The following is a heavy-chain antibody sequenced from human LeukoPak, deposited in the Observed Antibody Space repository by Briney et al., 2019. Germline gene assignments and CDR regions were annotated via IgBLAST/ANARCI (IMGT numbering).Heavy chain of an antibody. V-gene: IGHV1-2*02. D-gene: IGHD1-26*01. CDR1: GYTFTGYY. CDR3: ARDTHMQYSGGERAFDI. Sequence: ASVKVSCKASGYTFTGYYMHWVRQAPGQGLEWMGWINPNSGGTNYAQKFQGRVTMTRDTSISTAYMELSRLRSDDTAVYYCARDTHMQYSGGERAFDIWGQGTMVTVSS. CDR2: INPNSGGT. J-gene: IGHJ3*02.